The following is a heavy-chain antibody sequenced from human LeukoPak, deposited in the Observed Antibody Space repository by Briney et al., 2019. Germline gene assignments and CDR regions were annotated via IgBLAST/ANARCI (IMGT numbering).Heavy chain of an antibody. V-gene: IGHV1-18*01. J-gene: IGHJ4*02. CDR1: GYTFTSYG. D-gene: IGHD3-22*01. Sequence: ASVKVSCKASGYTFTSYGISWVRQAPGQGLEWMGWISAYNGNTKYAQNLQGRVTMTTDTSTSTAYMELRSLRSDDTAVYYCARGYYYDSSGPLDYWGQGTLVTVSS. CDR3: ARGYYYDSSGPLDY. CDR2: ISAYNGNT.